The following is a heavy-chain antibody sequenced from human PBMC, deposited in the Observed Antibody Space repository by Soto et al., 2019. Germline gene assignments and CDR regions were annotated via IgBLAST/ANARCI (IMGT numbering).Heavy chain of an antibody. V-gene: IGHV1-69*06. Sequence: KVSCKASGGPFSSYAISWVRQAPGQGLEWMGGIIPIFGTANYAQKFQGRVTITADKSTSTAYMELSSLRSEDTAVYYCARDDGEMATTFDYWGQGTLVTVSS. CDR3: ARDDGEMATTFDY. CDR1: GGPFSSYA. CDR2: IIPIFGTA. D-gene: IGHD5-12*01. J-gene: IGHJ4*02.